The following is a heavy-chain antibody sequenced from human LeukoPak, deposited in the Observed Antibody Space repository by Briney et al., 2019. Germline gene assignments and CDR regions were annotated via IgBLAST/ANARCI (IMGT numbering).Heavy chain of an antibody. V-gene: IGHV3-23*01. CDR2: ISGSGGST. D-gene: IGHD3-10*01. Sequence: PGGSLRLSCAASGFTFSSYAMSWVRQAPGKGLEWVSAISGSGGSTYYADSVKGRFTISRDNSKSTLYLQMNSLRAEDTAVYYCAKDRHYYGSGSTNWFDPWGQGTLVTVSS. CDR3: AKDRHYYGSGSTNWFDP. J-gene: IGHJ5*02. CDR1: GFTFSSYA.